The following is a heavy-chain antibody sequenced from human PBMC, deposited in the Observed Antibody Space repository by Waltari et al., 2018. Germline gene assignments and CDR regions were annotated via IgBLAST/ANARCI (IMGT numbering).Heavy chain of an antibody. D-gene: IGHD5-12*01. V-gene: IGHV3-21*06. CDR1: SFR. J-gene: IGHJ4*02. Sequence: SFRMDWFRRAHGKGLEWVSSISRCGHYWSYAESVESRFTISGDNAKNSLYLHMTSLRAEDTAVYFCARIYRGYDLMDYWGQGTLVTVSS. CDR3: ARIYRGYDLMDY. CDR2: ISRCGHYW.